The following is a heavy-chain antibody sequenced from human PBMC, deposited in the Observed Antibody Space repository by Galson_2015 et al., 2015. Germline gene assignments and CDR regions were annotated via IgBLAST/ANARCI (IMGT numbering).Heavy chain of an antibody. CDR2: IRSKAYGGTT. CDR3: TRPHSLGELSLLLYY. CDR1: GFTFGDYA. Sequence: SLRLSCAGSGFTFGDYAMSWFRQAPGKGLDWVGFIRSKAYGGTTEYAASVKGRFTISRDDSKSIAYLQMNSLKTEDTAVYYCTRPHSLGELSLLLYYWGQGTLVTVSS. D-gene: IGHD3-16*02. J-gene: IGHJ4*02. V-gene: IGHV3-49*03.